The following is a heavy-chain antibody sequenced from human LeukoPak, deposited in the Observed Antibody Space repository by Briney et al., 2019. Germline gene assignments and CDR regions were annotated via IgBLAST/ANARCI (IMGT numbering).Heavy chain of an antibody. CDR2: IYSGGST. V-gene: IGHV3-53*01. CDR1: GFTVSSNY. CDR3: ARADYYYYMDV. Sequence: PGGSLRLSCAASGFTVSSNYMSWVRQAPGKGLEWVSVIYSGGSTYYADSVKGRFTISRDNSKNTLYLQMNSLRAEDTAVYYCARADYYYYMDVWGKGTTVTVSS. J-gene: IGHJ6*03.